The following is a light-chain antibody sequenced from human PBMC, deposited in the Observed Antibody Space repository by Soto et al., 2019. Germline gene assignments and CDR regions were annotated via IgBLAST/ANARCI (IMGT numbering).Light chain of an antibody. CDR3: QSYGSRLGGAV. CDR1: SSNIGAGYD. Sequence: QSVLTQPPSVSGAPGQRVTISCTGSSSNIGAGYDVHWYQQLPGTAPKLLIYGNSNRPSGVPDRFSGSKSGTSASLAITGLQAEDAADYCRQSYGSRLGGAVFGGGTQLTVL. CDR2: GNS. V-gene: IGLV1-40*01. J-gene: IGLJ7*01.